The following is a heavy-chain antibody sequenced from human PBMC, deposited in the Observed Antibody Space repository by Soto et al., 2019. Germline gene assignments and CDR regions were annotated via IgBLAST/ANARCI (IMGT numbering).Heavy chain of an antibody. D-gene: IGHD3-10*01. CDR3: AKKYVGARSSDY. J-gene: IGHJ4*02. CDR2: VSRGGADT. V-gene: IGHV3-23*01. Sequence: GGSLRLSCAASGFTFSSFAMSWVRQAPGKGLEWVSHVSRGGADTWYADSVKGRFTVSRDNSKNTLYLQMNSLRAEDTAVYYCAKKYVGARSSDYWGQGTLVTVSS. CDR1: GFTFSSFA.